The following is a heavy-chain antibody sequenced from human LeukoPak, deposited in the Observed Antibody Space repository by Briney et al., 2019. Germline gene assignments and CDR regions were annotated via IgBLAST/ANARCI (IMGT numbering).Heavy chain of an antibody. CDR3: ARDRIAAAGGVDYFDY. J-gene: IGHJ4*02. D-gene: IGHD6-13*01. Sequence: SETLSLTCTVSGDSISRSTYYWGWLRQPPGKGLEWIGSIHYSGSTYYNPSLKSRVTISVDTSKNQFSLKLSSVTAADTAVYYCARDRIAAAGGVDYFDYWGQGTLVTVSS. CDR2: IHYSGST. CDR1: GDSISRSTYY. V-gene: IGHV4-39*07.